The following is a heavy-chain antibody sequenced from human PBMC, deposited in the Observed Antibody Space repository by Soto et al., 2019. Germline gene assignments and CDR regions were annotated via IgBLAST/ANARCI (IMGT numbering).Heavy chain of an antibody. J-gene: IGHJ5*02. V-gene: IGHV1-3*01. D-gene: IGHD3-3*01. CDR2: INAGNGNT. CDR3: ARPKSITIFGVVPSQGFDP. Sequence: ASVKVSCKASGYTFTSYAMHWVRQAPGQRLEWMGWINAGNGNTKYSQKFQGRVTITRDTSASTAYMELSSLRSEDTAVYYCARPKSITIFGVVPSQGFDPWGQGTLVTVSS. CDR1: GYTFTSYA.